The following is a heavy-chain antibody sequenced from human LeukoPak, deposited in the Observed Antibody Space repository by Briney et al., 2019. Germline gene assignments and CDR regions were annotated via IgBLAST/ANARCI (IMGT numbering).Heavy chain of an antibody. J-gene: IGHJ6*03. CDR2: FDPDDGET. D-gene: IGHD2-15*01. V-gene: IGHV1-24*01. Sequence: GASVKVSCKVSGYTLTELSMYWVRQAPGKGLEWMGSFDPDDGETIYAQKFQGRVTMTEDTSTDTAYMELSSLRPEDTAVYYCATRDCSGGSCYGAYYYYMDVWGKGTTVTISS. CDR1: GYTLTELS. CDR3: ATRDCSGGSCYGAYYYYMDV.